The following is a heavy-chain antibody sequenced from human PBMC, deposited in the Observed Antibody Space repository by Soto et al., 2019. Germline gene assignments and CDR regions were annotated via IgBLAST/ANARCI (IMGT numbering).Heavy chain of an antibody. CDR3: EREQDQGRNWFET. Sequence: PGGSLRLSCAASGFTISTYWMHWVRQAPGKGLVWVSRIKSDGGVTNYVDSVEGRFTISRDNAKNTVYLQMSDLRAEDTAMYYSEREQDQGRNWFETWGQGTMVTVSS. CDR2: IKSDGGVT. CDR1: GFTISTYW. J-gene: IGHJ5*02. V-gene: IGHV3-74*01.